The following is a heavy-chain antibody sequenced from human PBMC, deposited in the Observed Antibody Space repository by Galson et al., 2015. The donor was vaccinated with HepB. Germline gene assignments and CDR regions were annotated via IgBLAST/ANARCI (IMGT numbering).Heavy chain of an antibody. CDR1: GYSFSNYG. J-gene: IGHJ6*02. D-gene: IGHD1-7*01. CDR2: FSGYDGST. Sequence: SVKVSCKASGYSFSNYGLSWIRQAPGPGLEWLGWFSGYDGSTNYAQKFQGRVTMTADASTGTAYLELRNLRSDDTAVYYCARDSRLELRLNNYFSYGMDVGGQGSAVTGSS. CDR3: ARDSRLELRLNNYFSYGMDV. V-gene: IGHV1-18*01.